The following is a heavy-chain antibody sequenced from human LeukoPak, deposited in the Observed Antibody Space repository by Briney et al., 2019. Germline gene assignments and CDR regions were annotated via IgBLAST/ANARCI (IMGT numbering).Heavy chain of an antibody. CDR2: IYYSGST. Sequence: SETLSLTCTVSGGSISSSSYYWGWIRQPPGKGLEWIGSIYYSGSTYYNPSLKSRVTISVDTSKNQFSLKLSSVTAADTAVYYCARTPTVTTDFDYWGQGTLVTVSS. V-gene: IGHV4-39*07. D-gene: IGHD4-17*01. CDR3: ARTPTVTTDFDY. CDR1: GGSISSSSYY. J-gene: IGHJ4*02.